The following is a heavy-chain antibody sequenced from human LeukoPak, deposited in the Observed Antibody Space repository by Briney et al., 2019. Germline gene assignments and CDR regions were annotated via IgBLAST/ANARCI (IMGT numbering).Heavy chain of an antibody. D-gene: IGHD2-21*02. CDR2: ISAYNGNT. Sequence: ASVKVSCKASGYTFTSYGISWVRQAPGQGLEWMGWISAYNGNTKYSQEFQGRVTITRDTSASTAYMELSSLTSEDMAVYYCARSAGDSFDYWGQGTLVTVSS. V-gene: IGHV1-18*03. CDR1: GYTFTSYG. J-gene: IGHJ4*02. CDR3: ARSAGDSFDY.